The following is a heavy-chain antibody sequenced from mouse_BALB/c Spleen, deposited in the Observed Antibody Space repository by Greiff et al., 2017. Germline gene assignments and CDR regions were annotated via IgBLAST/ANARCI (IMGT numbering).Heavy chain of an antibody. CDR3: ARWDHYYGYY. CDR1: GYTFTSYT. J-gene: IGHJ2*01. D-gene: IGHD1-2*01. CDR2: INPSSGYT. Sequence: VQLQQSAPELARPGASVKMSCKASGYTFTSYTMHWVKQRPGQGLEWIGYINPSSGYTEYNQKFKDKTTLTADKSSSTAYMQLSSLTSEDSAVYYCARWDHYYGYYWGQGTTLTVSS. V-gene: IGHV1-4*02.